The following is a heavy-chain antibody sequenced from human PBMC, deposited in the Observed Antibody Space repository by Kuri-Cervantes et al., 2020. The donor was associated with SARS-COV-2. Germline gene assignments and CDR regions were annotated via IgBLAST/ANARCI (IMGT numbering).Heavy chain of an antibody. CDR3: ARAYGFLRYIYYMDV. D-gene: IGHD4-17*01. V-gene: IGHV4-59*11. J-gene: IGHJ6*03. CDR2: IYYTGNT. Sequence: ESLKISCSVSTGSISGHYWSWIRQPPGKGLEWIGSIYYTGNTNYSPSLKSRDTISVDTSSKQFSLNLSSVTAADTAVYYCARAYGFLRYIYYMDVWGRGTTVTVSS. CDR1: TGSISGHY.